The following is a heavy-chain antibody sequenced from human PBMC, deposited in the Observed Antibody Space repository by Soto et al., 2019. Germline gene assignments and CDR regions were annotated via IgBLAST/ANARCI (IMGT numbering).Heavy chain of an antibody. CDR2: IYYSGGT. D-gene: IGHD4-17*01. Sequence: SETLSLTCTVSGGSISSYYWSWIRQPPGKGLEWIGYIYYSGGTNYNPSLKSRVTISVDTSKNQFSLKLSSVTAAVTALYYCARVADYGATSDAFDIWGQGTMVTVSS. CDR1: GGSISSYY. V-gene: IGHV4-59*01. CDR3: ARVADYGATSDAFDI. J-gene: IGHJ3*02.